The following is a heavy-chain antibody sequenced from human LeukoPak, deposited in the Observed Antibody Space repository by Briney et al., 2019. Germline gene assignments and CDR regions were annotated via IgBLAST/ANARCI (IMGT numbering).Heavy chain of an antibody. CDR3: ARLRRNSDRSDFFYYYDH. V-gene: IGHV3-48*01. D-gene: IGHD3-22*01. CDR2: ISGDGNAK. J-gene: IGHJ4*02. CDR1: GFTFSSYS. Sequence: PGGSLRLSCAASGFTFSSYSINWVRQAPGKGLEWVSYISGDGNAKHYTDSVEGRFTISRDNAKNALYPQMNSLRAEDTAVYYCARLRRNSDRSDFFYYYDHWGQGTLVTVSS.